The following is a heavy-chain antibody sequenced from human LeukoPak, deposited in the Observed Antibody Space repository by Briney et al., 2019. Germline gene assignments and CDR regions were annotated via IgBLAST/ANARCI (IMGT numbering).Heavy chain of an antibody. V-gene: IGHV4-59*01. Sequence: SETLSLTCTVSGGSISSYYWSWIRQPPGKGLEWIGYIYYSGSTNYNPSLKSRVTISVDTSKNQFSLKLSSVTAADTAVYYCARNIYGDYYYYYYMDVWDKGTTVTVSS. CDR3: ARNIYGDYYYYYYMDV. J-gene: IGHJ6*03. D-gene: IGHD4-17*01. CDR2: IYYSGST. CDR1: GGSISSYY.